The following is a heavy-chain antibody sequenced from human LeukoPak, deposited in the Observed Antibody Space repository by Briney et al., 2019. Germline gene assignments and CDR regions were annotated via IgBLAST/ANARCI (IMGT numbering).Heavy chain of an antibody. V-gene: IGHV1-8*03. CDR3: ARGILYGGNSGDY. D-gene: IGHD4-23*01. CDR2: MNPNSGNT. CDR1: GYSFSSYD. J-gene: IGHJ4*02. Sequence: ASVKVSCKTSGYSFSSYDINWVRQATGQGLEWMGWMNPNSGNTGYAQKFQGRVTITRNTSISTAYMELSSLRSEDTAVYYCARGILYGGNSGDYWGQGTLVTVSS.